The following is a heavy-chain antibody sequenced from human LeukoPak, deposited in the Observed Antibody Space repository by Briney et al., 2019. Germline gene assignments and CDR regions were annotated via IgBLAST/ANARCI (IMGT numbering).Heavy chain of an antibody. D-gene: IGHD3-22*01. CDR3: ARSINYYDSSGLDYYYYYGMDV. J-gene: IGHJ6*02. CDR2: IIPILGIA. V-gene: IGHV1-69*04. CDR1: GGTFSSYA. Sequence: GASVKVSCKASGGTFSSYAISWVRQAPGQGLEWMGRIIPILGIANYAQKFQGRVTITADKSTSTAYMGLSSPRSEDTAVYYCARSINYYDSSGLDYYYYYGMDVWGQGTTVTVSS.